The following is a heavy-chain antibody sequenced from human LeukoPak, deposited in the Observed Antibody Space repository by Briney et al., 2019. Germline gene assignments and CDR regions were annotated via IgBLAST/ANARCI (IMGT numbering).Heavy chain of an antibody. CDR3: ARDLQGDAARRHTFDY. D-gene: IGHD6-6*01. V-gene: IGHV3-48*04. CDR1: GFTFSGYS. CDR2: ISSGGGTI. Sequence: GGSLRLSCAASGFTFSGYSMNWVRRAPGKGLEWVSYISSGGGTIYYADSVKGRFTISRDNAKNSLSLQMNSLRAEDTAVYYCARDLQGDAARRHTFDYWGQGALVTVSS. J-gene: IGHJ4*02.